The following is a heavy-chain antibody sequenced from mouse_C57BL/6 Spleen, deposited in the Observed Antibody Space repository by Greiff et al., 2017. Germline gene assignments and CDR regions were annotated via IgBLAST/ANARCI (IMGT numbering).Heavy chain of an antibody. J-gene: IGHJ2*01. CDR1: GYAFSSYW. CDR3: ARSYDGSSYGGDFDY. V-gene: IGHV1-80*01. Sequence: VQLQQSGAELVKPGASVKISCKASGYAFSSYWMNWVKQRPGKGLEWIGQIYPGDGDTNYNGKFKGKATLTADKSSSTAYMQLSSLTSEDSAVYFCARSYDGSSYGGDFDYWGQGTTLTVSS. CDR2: IYPGDGDT. D-gene: IGHD1-1*01.